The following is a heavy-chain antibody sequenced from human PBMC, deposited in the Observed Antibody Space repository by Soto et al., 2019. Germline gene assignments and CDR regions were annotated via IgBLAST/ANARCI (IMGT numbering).Heavy chain of an antibody. V-gene: IGHV3-23*01. J-gene: IGHJ6*04. CDR3: AKLDV. CDR2: ITGSGDST. CDR1: GFTFSTYA. Sequence: GGSLRLSCAASGFTFSTYAMHWVRQAPGKGLEWVSGITGSGDSTYYADSVKGRFTISRDNSKSTLYLQMNSLRAEDTAVYFCAKLDVWGKGTSVTVSS.